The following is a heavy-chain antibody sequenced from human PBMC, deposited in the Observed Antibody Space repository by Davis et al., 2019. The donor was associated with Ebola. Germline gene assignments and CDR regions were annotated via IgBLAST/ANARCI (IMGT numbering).Heavy chain of an antibody. J-gene: IGHJ4*02. Sequence: AAPVKVSCKAFGFTFSSSGMQWVRQARGQRLEWIGGIVVGSGNTNYAQKFRQRLTMTRDMSTSTVYMELRSLTFEDTAVYYCAASAGTVGKFDFWGQGTLVTVSA. CDR3: AASAGTVGKFDF. CDR1: GFTFSSSG. D-gene: IGHD1-14*01. V-gene: IGHV1-58*02. CDR2: IVVGSGNT.